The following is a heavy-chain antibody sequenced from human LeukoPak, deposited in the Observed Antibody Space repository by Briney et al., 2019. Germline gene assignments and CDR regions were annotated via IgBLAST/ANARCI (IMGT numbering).Heavy chain of an antibody. Sequence: SETLSLTCTLSGGSFSSYYWSWIRQPPGKVLEWIGYIYYSGSTNYNPSLKSRVTTSVGTSKNQFSLKLSSVTATDTAVYYCARAGYSGSDFSVWGKGSTVTVSS. CDR1: GGSFSSYY. CDR2: IYYSGST. D-gene: IGHD5-12*01. CDR3: ARAGYSGSDFSV. J-gene: IGHJ6*04. V-gene: IGHV4-59*01.